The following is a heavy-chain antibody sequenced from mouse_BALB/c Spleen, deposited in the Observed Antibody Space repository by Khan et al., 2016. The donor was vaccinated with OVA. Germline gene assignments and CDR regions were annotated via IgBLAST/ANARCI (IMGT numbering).Heavy chain of an antibody. CDR2: INPSTGYT. V-gene: IGHV1-7*01. J-gene: IGHJ3*01. Sequence: QVQLQQSGAELAQPGASVKMSCKTSGYTFTTFWMHWVKQRPGQGLEWIGYINPSTGYTEYNQRFKDKATLTTDKSSSTAYIQLSRLTSDDSVVYYCSRRGLYGIFAYGGQGTLVTVSA. CDR3: SRRGLYGIFAY. D-gene: IGHD2-1*01. CDR1: GYTFTTFW.